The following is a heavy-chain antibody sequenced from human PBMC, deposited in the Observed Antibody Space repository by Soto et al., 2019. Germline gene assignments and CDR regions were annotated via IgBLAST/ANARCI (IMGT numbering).Heavy chain of an antibody. CDR1: GFSISDYW. J-gene: IGHJ4*02. V-gene: IGHV3-7*01. D-gene: IGHD1-26*01. CDR2: INEDGSEE. Sequence: EVHMVESGGGLVQPGGSLRLSCAASGFSISDYWMSWVRQAPGKGLEWVGNINEDGSEENYVDFVKGRFTISRDNARNSLYLQMNSLRVEDTAVYYCCHTWVGGQGTLVTVSS. CDR3: CHTWV.